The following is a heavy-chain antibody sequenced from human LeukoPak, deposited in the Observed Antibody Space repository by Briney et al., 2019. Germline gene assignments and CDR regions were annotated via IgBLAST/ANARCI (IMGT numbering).Heavy chain of an antibody. Sequence: GGSLRLSCAASGFTFSSYAVGWVRQPPGKGLEWVSVIGVSGTSRYYADSVEDRFTISRDNSKSTLYLQMNRLRVEDTAVYYCAKEAPGHFDLWGRGTLVTVSS. CDR3: AKEAPGHFDL. V-gene: IGHV3-23*01. J-gene: IGHJ2*01. CDR2: IGVSGTSR. CDR1: GFTFSSYA.